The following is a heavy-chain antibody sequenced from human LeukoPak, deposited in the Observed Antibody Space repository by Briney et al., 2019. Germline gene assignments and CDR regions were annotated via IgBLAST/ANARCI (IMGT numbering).Heavy chain of an antibody. Sequence: PGGSLRLSCAASGFTFSNHAMHWVRQAPGKGLEWVSAISGSGGSTYYADSVKGRFTISRDNSKNTLYLQMNSLRAEDTAVYYCAKEMGYSGYDPKDYFDYWGQGTLVTVSS. D-gene: IGHD5-12*01. CDR2: ISGSGGST. J-gene: IGHJ4*02. V-gene: IGHV3-23*01. CDR3: AKEMGYSGYDPKDYFDY. CDR1: GFTFSNHA.